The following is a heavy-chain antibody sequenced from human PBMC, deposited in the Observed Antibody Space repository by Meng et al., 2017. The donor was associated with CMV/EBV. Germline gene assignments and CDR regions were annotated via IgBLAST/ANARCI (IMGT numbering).Heavy chain of an antibody. V-gene: IGHV2-5*02. CDR1: WFPLRTSGGG. Sequence: FKDSGSNLEDTPQPPSLACDCSWFPLRTSGGGVGRGQPPPGKGLEWPALIYWDDDKRYNPSLKSRLTITKDTSKNQVVLTMTNMDPVDTATYYCARIAAAGRFDYWGQGTLVTVSS. CDR3: ARIAAAGRFDY. D-gene: IGHD6-13*01. CDR2: IYWDDDK. J-gene: IGHJ4*02.